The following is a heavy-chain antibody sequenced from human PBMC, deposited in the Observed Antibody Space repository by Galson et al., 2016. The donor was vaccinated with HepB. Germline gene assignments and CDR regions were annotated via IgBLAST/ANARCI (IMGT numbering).Heavy chain of an antibody. V-gene: IGHV3-23*01. D-gene: IGHD2-2*01. CDR3: AYQDI. CDR2: ISMSGNT. CDR1: GFTFSRYG. Sequence: SLRLSCAGSGFTFSRYGMTWVRQAPGKGLEDVSSISMSGNTDYSDSVKGRFTISRDDSKNTVSLEMNSLRAEDTAVYYCAYQDIWGQGTMVTVSS. J-gene: IGHJ3*01.